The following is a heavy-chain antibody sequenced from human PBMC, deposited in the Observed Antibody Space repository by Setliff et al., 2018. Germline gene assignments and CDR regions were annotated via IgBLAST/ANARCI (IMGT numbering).Heavy chain of an antibody. CDR1: GGSIISSNYY. CDR3: ARDKTVQRFIT. CDR2: IYYSGNT. J-gene: IGHJ5*02. Sequence: PSETLSLTCTVSGGSIISSNYYWGWIRQPPGKGLEWIGSIYYSGNTNYNPSLKSRVTISIDTSKNQFSLKLSSVTAADTAVYYCARDKTVQRFITWGQGTLVTVSS. V-gene: IGHV4-39*07. D-gene: IGHD3-10*01.